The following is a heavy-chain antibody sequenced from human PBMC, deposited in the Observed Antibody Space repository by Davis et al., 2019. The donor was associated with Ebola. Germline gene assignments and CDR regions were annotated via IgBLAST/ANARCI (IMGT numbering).Heavy chain of an antibody. CDR1: GYSFTSYW. J-gene: IGHJ6*02. CDR3: ASGSSGAPYYYGMDV. V-gene: IGHV5-51*01. Sequence: GESLKISCKGSGYSFTSYWIGWVRQMPGKGLEWMGIIYPGDSDTRYSPSFQGQVTISADTSISTAYLQWSNLKASDTAMYYCASGSSGAPYYYGMDVWGQGTTVTVSS. D-gene: IGHD1-26*01. CDR2: IYPGDSDT.